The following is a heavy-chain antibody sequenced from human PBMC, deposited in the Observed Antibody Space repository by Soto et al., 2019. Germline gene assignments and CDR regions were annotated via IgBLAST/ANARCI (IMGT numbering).Heavy chain of an antibody. J-gene: IGHJ3*02. D-gene: IGHD3-16*02. CDR3: SVGEDVDYRYPRNDSFEI. CDR2: IIPILDMT. V-gene: IGHV1-69*02. Sequence: QVQLVQSGAEVKKPGSSVKVSCKASGGSFGSNSITWVRQAPGQGLEWMGRIIPILDMTNYPQTFQDRVKITADKSTSTVYMDLSSLTSEDTAIYYCSVGEDVDYRYPRNDSFEIWGQGTKVPVSS. CDR1: GGSFGSNS.